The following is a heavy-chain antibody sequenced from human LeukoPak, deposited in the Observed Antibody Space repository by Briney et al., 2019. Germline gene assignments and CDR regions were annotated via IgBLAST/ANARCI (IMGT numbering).Heavy chain of an antibody. D-gene: IGHD2-21*01. Sequence: GGSLRLSCAASGFTFSSYSMNWVRQAPGKGLEWVSYISSSSSTIYYADSLMGRFSISRDNSKNTVSLQMNSLRAEDTAVYFCAKSDCGSDGCKLLNYWGQGTLVTASS. CDR1: GFTFSSYS. CDR3: AKSDCGSDGCKLLNY. V-gene: IGHV3-48*01. CDR2: ISSSSSTI. J-gene: IGHJ4*02.